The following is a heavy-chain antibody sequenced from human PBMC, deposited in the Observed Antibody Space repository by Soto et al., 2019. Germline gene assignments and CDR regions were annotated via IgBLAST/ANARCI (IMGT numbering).Heavy chain of an antibody. D-gene: IGHD2-15*01. CDR2: IIPIFCTA. Sequence: WASVKVSCKASGGTFSSYAISWVRQAPGQGLEWMGGIIPIFCTANYAQKFQGRVTITADKSTSTAYMELSSLRSEDPAVSSCARDPCRGASRRTFDPWGQGTLVTVSS. CDR3: ARDPCRGASRRTFDP. CDR1: GGTFSSYA. J-gene: IGHJ5*02. V-gene: IGHV1-69*06.